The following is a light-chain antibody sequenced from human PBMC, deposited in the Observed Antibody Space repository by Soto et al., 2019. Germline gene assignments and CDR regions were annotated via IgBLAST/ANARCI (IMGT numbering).Light chain of an antibody. CDR1: QSVRSN. CDR3: QHYNNLWG. J-gene: IGKJ4*01. Sequence: EIVMTQSPATLSVSPGERVTLSCRASQSVRSNLAWYQQKPGQVPRVLIYGASTRAIGIPDRFSGSGSGTEFTLTISSLQSEDFPVYYCQHYNNLWGFGGGTKVEIK. CDR2: GAS. V-gene: IGKV3-15*01.